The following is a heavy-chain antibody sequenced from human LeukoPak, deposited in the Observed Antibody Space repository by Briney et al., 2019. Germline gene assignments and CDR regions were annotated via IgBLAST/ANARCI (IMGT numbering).Heavy chain of an antibody. CDR3: AREESGSYKFDY. Sequence: PSETLSLTCTVSGGSISSSSYYWGWIRQPPGKGLEWIGSIYYSGSTYYNPSLKSRVTISVDTSKNQFSLKLSSVTAADTAVYYCAREESGSYKFDYWGQGTLVTVSS. CDR2: IYYSGST. V-gene: IGHV4-39*07. CDR1: GGSISSSSYY. D-gene: IGHD1-26*01. J-gene: IGHJ4*02.